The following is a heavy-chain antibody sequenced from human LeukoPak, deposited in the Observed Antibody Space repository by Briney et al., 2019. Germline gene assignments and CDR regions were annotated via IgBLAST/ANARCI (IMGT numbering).Heavy chain of an antibody. V-gene: IGHV3-48*03. CDR2: ISTSGSTR. CDR1: GFIFSNYE. D-gene: IGHD7-27*01. J-gene: IGHJ4*02. Sequence: GGSLRLSCAASGFIFSNYEMNWVRQAPGKGLEWVSYISTSGSTRYYADSVMGRFTISRDNARNSLSLQMNSLRAEDTAVYYCARSLGDYWGQGTLVTVS. CDR3: ARSLGDY.